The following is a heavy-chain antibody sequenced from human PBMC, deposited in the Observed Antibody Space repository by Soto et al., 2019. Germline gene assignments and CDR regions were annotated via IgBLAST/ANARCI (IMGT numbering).Heavy chain of an antibody. Sequence: GGSLSLSCAASGFTFSNAWMSWVRQAPGKGLEWVGRIKSKTDGGTTDYAAPVKGRFTISRDDSKNTLYLQMNSLKTEDTAVYYCTTDLPEQQLGNYYYYGMDVWGQGTTVTVSS. D-gene: IGHD6-13*01. CDR1: GFTFSNAW. CDR2: IKSKTDGGTT. CDR3: TTDLPEQQLGNYYYYGMDV. J-gene: IGHJ6*02. V-gene: IGHV3-15*01.